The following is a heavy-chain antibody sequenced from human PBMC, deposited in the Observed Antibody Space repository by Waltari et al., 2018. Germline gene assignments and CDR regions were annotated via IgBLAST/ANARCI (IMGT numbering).Heavy chain of an antibody. Sequence: EVQLVQSGAEVKKPGESLKISCQGSGYRFTRYWIGWVRQLPGKGLEWMGIIYPADSDITYSPSFQGQVTISADKSISTAYLQWSSLKASDTAIYYCARSEYSVSWGYYYYHMDVWGKGTTVTVSS. CDR3: ARSEYSVSWGYYYYHMDV. CDR2: IYPADSDI. J-gene: IGHJ6*03. D-gene: IGHD6-6*01. V-gene: IGHV5-51*01. CDR1: GYRFTRYW.